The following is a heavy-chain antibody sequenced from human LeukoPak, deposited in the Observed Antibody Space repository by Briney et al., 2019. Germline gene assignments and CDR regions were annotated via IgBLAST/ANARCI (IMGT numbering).Heavy chain of an antibody. J-gene: IGHJ4*02. CDR1: GFTVSSNY. V-gene: IGHV3-53*01. CDR2: IYSGGST. CDR3: ARAGIPIAVAGFLDY. D-gene: IGHD6-19*01. Sequence: QPGGSLRLSCAASGFTVSSNYMTWVRQAPGKGLEWVSVIYSGGSTYYADSVKGRFTISRDHSKNTLYLQMDSLRAEDTAVYYCARAGIPIAVAGFLDYWGQGTLVTVSS.